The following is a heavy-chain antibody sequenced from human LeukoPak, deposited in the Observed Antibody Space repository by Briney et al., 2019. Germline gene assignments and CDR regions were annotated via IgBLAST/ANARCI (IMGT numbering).Heavy chain of an antibody. J-gene: IGHJ4*02. CDR3: AKGGPGAGASTH. D-gene: IGHD1-26*01. V-gene: IGHV3-23*01. Sequence: GGSLRLSCAASGFTSRTHGMIWVRQAPGNGLEWVSGISGNGGDTYYADSVKGRFTISRDNSKNMLYLQMNSLRVEDTAVYYCAKGGPGAGASTHGGQGTLVTVSS. CDR1: GFTSRTHG. CDR2: ISGNGGDT.